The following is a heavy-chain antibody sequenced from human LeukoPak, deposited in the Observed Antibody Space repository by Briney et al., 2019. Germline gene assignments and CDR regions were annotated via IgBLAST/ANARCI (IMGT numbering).Heavy chain of an antibody. CDR3: ARPISSCHSDY. CDR2: IYPGDSDT. D-gene: IGHD6-13*01. J-gene: IGHJ4*02. Sequence: VESLLLYCKGSGYSFPSYWIGWVRQMPGKGLEWMGIIYPGDSDTRYSPSFQGQVTISADKSISTAYLQWSSLKASDTAMYYCARPISSCHSDYCGQGTLVTVSS. V-gene: IGHV5-51*01. CDR1: GYSFPSYW.